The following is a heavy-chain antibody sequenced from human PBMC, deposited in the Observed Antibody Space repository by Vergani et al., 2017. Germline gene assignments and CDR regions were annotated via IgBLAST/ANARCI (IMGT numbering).Heavy chain of an antibody. Sequence: QMQLQESGPGLVKPSETLSLTCTVSGGSIRNSNSYWAWIRQPPGKGLEWISSIYDSGSNYSNPTLKNRVTISVDTSKNQFSLKMLSVTAADTAVYYCARLYNALDYWGPGTLVTISS. CDR3: ARLYNALDY. CDR1: GGSIRNSNSY. D-gene: IGHD1-14*01. CDR2: IYDSGSN. J-gene: IGHJ4*02. V-gene: IGHV4-39*01.